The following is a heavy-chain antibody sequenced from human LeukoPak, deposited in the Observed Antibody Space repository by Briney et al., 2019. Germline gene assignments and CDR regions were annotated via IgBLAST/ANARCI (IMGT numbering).Heavy chain of an antibody. Sequence: SETLSLTCAVYGGSFSGYYWSWIRQPPGKGLEWIGEINHSGSTNYNPSLKSRVTISVDTSKNQFPLKLSSVTAADTAVYYCARRRQYYGSGSYSYYYYGMDVWGKGTTVTVSS. V-gene: IGHV4-34*01. CDR3: ARRRQYYGSGSYSYYYYGMDV. D-gene: IGHD3-10*01. CDR2: INHSGST. J-gene: IGHJ6*04. CDR1: GGSFSGYY.